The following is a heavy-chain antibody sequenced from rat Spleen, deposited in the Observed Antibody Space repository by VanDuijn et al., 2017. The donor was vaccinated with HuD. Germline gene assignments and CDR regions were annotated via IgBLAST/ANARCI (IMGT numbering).Heavy chain of an antibody. CDR2: FSYVDSSVNSSP. Sequence: EVQLVESGGGLVQPGRSLKLSCAASGFTFSDYGMAWVRQAPTKGLEWVATFSYVDSSVNSSPYYRDSVKGRFTITKDNAQNTLNLKMNNLRTDDTATYYCAKGVYNYGYFDYWGQGVMVTVSS. CDR1: GFTFSDYG. CDR3: AKGVYNYGYFDY. J-gene: IGHJ2*01. V-gene: IGHV5-29*01. D-gene: IGHD1-4*01.